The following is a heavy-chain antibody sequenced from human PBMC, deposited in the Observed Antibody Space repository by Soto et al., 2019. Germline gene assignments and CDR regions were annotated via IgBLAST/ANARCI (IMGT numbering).Heavy chain of an antibody. CDR1: GFTFSSYA. CDR3: ANPRIGYCSGGSCPYYYYGMDV. J-gene: IGHJ6*01. CDR2: ISGSGGST. D-gene: IGHD2-15*01. Sequence: EVQLLESGGGLVQPGGSLRLSCAASGFTFSSYAMSWVRQAPGKGLEWVSAISGSGGSTYYADSVKGRFTISRDNSKNTLYLQMNSLRAEDTAVYYCANPRIGYCSGGSCPYYYYGMDVW. V-gene: IGHV3-23*01.